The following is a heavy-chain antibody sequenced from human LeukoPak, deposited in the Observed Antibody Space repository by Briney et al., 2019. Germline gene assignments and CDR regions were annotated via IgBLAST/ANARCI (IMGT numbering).Heavy chain of an antibody. CDR1: GGSLSSYY. V-gene: IGHV4-59*01. Sequence: SETLSHTCTVSGGSLSSYYWSWIRQPPGKGLEWIGYIYYSGSAKYNPSLKGRVTISVDTSKNQFSLKLSSVTAGDTAVYYCARAPGIAAAGTHFDFWGQGTLVTVSS. CDR2: IYYSGSA. CDR3: ARAPGIAAAGTHFDF. D-gene: IGHD6-13*01. J-gene: IGHJ4*02.